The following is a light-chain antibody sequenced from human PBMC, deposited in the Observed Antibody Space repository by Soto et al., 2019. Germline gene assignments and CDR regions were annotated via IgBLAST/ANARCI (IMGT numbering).Light chain of an antibody. J-gene: IGKJ5*01. CDR1: QRVSSN. Sequence: EIMMTQSPATLSVSPGERATLSCRASQRVSSNLAWYQHKPGQAPRLLIYASSNRATGIPDRFSGSASGTDFTLTINRLEPEDFAVYYCQLYGISPHFGQGTRLEIK. CDR3: QLYGISPH. CDR2: ASS. V-gene: IGKV3D-15*01.